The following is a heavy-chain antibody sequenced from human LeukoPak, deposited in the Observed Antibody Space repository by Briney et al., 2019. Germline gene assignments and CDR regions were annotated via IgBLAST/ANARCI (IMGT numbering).Heavy chain of an antibody. D-gene: IGHD6-13*01. Sequence: GRSLRLSCAASGFTFDDYAMHWVRQAPGKGLEWVSGISWNSGSIGYADSVKGRFTISRDNAKNSLYLQMNSLRAEDTALYYCAKGNLAAAAAPYYFDYWGQGTLVTVSS. V-gene: IGHV3-9*01. J-gene: IGHJ4*02. CDR2: ISWNSGSI. CDR1: GFTFDDYA. CDR3: AKGNLAAAAAPYYFDY.